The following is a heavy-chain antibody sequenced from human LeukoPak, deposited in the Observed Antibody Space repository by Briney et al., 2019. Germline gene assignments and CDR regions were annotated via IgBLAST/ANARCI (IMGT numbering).Heavy chain of an antibody. J-gene: IGHJ4*01. CDR1: GFTFSSYA. Sequence: GGSLRLSCAASGFTFSSYAMSWVRQAPGKGLEWISVISDSGGGTYYADSVKGRFTISRDNSRTTLYLQMNSLRAEDTAVYYCAKPATYSSGWYIWDYWGQGTLVTVSS. D-gene: IGHD6-19*01. CDR3: AKPATYSSGWYIWDY. V-gene: IGHV3-23*01. CDR2: ISDSGGGT.